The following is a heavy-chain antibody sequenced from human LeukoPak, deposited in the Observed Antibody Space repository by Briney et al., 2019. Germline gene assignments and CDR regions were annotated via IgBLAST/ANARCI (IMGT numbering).Heavy chain of an antibody. D-gene: IGHD3-22*01. CDR1: GFTFSSYE. J-gene: IGHJ4*02. CDR2: ISSSGSTI. Sequence: GGSLRLSCAASGFTFSSYEMNWVRQAPGKGLEWVSYISSSGSTIYYADSVKGRFTISRDSAKNSLYLQMNSLRAEDTAVYYCARDSYDSSGYYDFDYWGQGTLVTVSS. V-gene: IGHV3-48*03. CDR3: ARDSYDSSGYYDFDY.